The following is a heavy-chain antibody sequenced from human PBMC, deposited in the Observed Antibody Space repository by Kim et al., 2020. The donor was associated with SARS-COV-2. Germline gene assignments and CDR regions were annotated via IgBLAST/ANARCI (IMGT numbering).Heavy chain of an antibody. D-gene: IGHD6-19*01. J-gene: IGHJ4*02. CDR2: K. CDR3: ARGSGWAFDY. Sequence: KKYSQNVRGRVTKTMDPTASTAYMGLSSLRSEDTAVYYCARGSGWAFDYWGQGTLVTVSS. V-gene: IGHV1-3*01.